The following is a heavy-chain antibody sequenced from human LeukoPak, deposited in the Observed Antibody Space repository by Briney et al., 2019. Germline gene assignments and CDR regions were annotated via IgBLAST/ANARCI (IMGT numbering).Heavy chain of an antibody. D-gene: IGHD2-8*01. CDR1: GGSISSYY. CDR2: IYYSGST. Sequence: SETLSFTCTVSGGSISSYYWSWIRQPPGKGLEWIGYIYYSGSTNYNPSLKSRVTISVDTSKNQFSLKLSSVTAADTAVYYCAREGSNNWFDPWGQGTLVTVSS. J-gene: IGHJ5*02. V-gene: IGHV4-59*01. CDR3: AREGSNNWFDP.